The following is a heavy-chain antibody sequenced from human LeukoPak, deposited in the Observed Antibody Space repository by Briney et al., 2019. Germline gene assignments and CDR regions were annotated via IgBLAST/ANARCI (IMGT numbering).Heavy chain of an antibody. CDR3: ARGRRYYDSSGRLDY. CDR1: GGSISSYY. CDR2: IYYSGST. Sequence: SETLSLTCTVSGGSISSYYWSWIRQPPGKGLEWIGYIYYSGSTNYNPSLKNRVTISVDMSKNQFSLKLSSVTAADTAVYYCARGRRYYDSSGRLDYWGQGTLVTVSS. V-gene: IGHV4-59*01. J-gene: IGHJ4*02. D-gene: IGHD3-22*01.